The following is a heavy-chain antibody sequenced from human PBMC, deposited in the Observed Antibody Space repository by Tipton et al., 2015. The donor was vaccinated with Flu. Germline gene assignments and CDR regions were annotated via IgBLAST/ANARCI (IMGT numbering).Heavy chain of an antibody. D-gene: IGHD3-9*01. Sequence: QVQLVQSGAEVKKPGASVKVSCKVSGYTFTSYDINWVRQATGQGLEWMGWMNPNSGNTGYAQKFQGRVTMTRNTSISTAYMELSSLRSGDTAVYYCARARPVRVLTGYRRRDIGPYNWFDPWGQGTLVTVSS. J-gene: IGHJ5*02. CDR3: ARARPVRVLTGYRRRDIGPYNWFDP. CDR2: MNPNSGNT. CDR1: GYTFTSYD. V-gene: IGHV1-8*01.